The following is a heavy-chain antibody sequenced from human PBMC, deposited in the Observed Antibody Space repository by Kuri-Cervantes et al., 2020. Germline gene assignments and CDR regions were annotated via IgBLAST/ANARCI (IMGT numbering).Heavy chain of an antibody. CDR1: GFTFSSYW. CDR3: ARVSAAGPDAFDI. Sequence: GESLKISCAASGFTFSSYWMSWVRQAPGKGLEWVANIKQDGSEKYYVDSVKGRFTISRDNAKNSLYLQMNSLRAEDTAVYYCARVSAAGPDAFDIWGQGTMVTVSS. V-gene: IGHV3-7*01. D-gene: IGHD6-13*01. J-gene: IGHJ3*02. CDR2: IKQDGSEK.